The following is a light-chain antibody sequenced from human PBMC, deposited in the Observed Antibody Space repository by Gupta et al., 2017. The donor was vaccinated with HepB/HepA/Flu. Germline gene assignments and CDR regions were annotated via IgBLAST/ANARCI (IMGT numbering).Light chain of an antibody. Sequence: DIQMTQSPSSLSASVGDRVTITCRASQGISSSLSWYQQKPGTAPKLLIYRAFSLQSVVPSRFSGSGSGTDFTLTITSLQPEDSATYVCQQTYGTPYTFGHGSQVEIK. CDR1: QGISSS. CDR3: QQTYGTPYT. J-gene: IGKJ2*01. V-gene: IGKV1-39*01. CDR2: RAF.